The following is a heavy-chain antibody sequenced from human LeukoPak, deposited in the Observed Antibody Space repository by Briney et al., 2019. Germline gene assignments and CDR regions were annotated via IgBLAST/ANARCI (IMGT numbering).Heavy chain of an antibody. J-gene: IGHJ4*02. CDR2: INHNGNVN. D-gene: IGHD2-21*01. V-gene: IGHV3-7*03. Sequence: SGGSLRLSCAASGFTFSSYWMNWARQAPGKGLEWVASINHNGNVNYYVDSVKGRFTISRDNSKNTLYLQMNSLRAEDTAVYYCARIKGFPDYWGQGTLVTVSS. CDR1: GFTFSSYW. CDR3: ARIKGFPDY.